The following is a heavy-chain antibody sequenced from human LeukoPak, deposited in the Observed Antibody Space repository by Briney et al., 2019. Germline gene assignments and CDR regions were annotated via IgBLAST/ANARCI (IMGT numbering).Heavy chain of an antibody. V-gene: IGHV3-23*01. J-gene: IGHJ6*03. CDR3: AKGAYRYYYDSSGSERRGYYYYMDV. CDR1: GFTFSSYA. D-gene: IGHD3-22*01. Sequence: PGGSLRLSCAASGFTFSSYAMSWVRQAPGKGLEWVSAISGSGGSTYYADSVKGRFTIPRDNSKNTLYLQMNSLRAEDTAVYYCAKGAYRYYYDSSGSERRGYYYYMDVWGKGTTVTVSS. CDR2: ISGSGGST.